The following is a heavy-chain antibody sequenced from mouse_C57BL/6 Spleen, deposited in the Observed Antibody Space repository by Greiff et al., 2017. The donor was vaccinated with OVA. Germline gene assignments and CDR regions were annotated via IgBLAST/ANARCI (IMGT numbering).Heavy chain of an antibody. CDR1: GFTFNTYA. V-gene: IGHV10-3*01. CDR3: VRDLLYDYEAWCAY. J-gene: IGHJ3*01. CDR2: IRSKSSNYAT. D-gene: IGHD2-4*01. Sequence: DAGGGLVQPKGSLKLSCAASGFTFNTYAMHWVRQAPGKGLEWVARIRSKSSNYATYYADSVKDRFTISRDDSQSMLYLQMNNLKTEDTAMYYCVRDLLYDYEAWCAYWGQGTLVTVSA.